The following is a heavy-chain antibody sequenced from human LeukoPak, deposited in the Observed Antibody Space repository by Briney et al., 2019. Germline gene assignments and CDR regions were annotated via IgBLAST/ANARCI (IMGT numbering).Heavy chain of an antibody. Sequence: GGSLRLSCAASGFTFSNAWMSWVREAPGKGLELVGRIKSKTEGRTTDYAAPVKGRFTVSRDDSKNTLYLQMTSLKTEDTAVYYCSTDRGSLFDYWGQGTVVTVSS. J-gene: IGHJ4*02. D-gene: IGHD3-10*01. CDR2: IKSKTEGRTT. V-gene: IGHV3-15*01. CDR3: STDRGSLFDY. CDR1: GFTFSNAW.